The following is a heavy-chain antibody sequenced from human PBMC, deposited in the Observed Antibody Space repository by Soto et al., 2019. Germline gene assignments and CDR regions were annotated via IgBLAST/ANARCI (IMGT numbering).Heavy chain of an antibody. CDR2: INPDSGAA. J-gene: IGHJ4*02. Sequence: QVQLVQSGAEVKQPGASVKVSCTASGYTFAANYIHWVRQAPGQGLEWMGCINPDSGAANYAQELQGRVTTTRDKSITTAYGELSRLRSADTAMYYCARGGEWELSQVDYWGQGTLGTVSS. V-gene: IGHV1-2*02. CDR3: ARGGEWELSQVDY. D-gene: IGHD1-26*01. CDR1: GYTFAANY.